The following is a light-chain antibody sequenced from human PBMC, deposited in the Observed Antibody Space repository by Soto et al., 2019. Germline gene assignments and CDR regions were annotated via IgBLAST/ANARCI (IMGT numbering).Light chain of an antibody. CDR3: QQYGSSPWT. Sequence: EIVLTQSPGTLSLSPGERATLSCRASQSVSSSNYLAWYQQKPGQAPRLLIYGASSRATGIPDRFSGSGSGTDFTLTISRLEPEDFAVYYCQQYGSSPWTFGQGTKVEIK. V-gene: IGKV3-20*01. J-gene: IGKJ1*01. CDR2: GAS. CDR1: QSVSSSNY.